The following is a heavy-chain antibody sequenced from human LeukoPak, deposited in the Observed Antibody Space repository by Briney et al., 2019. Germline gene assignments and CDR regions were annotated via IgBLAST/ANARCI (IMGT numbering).Heavy chain of an antibody. CDR2: LIPIFGTA. J-gene: IGHJ6*04. D-gene: IGHD2-2*01. CDR3: AIVRGYCSSTSCSSPYYYYGMDV. V-gene: IGHV1-69*13. Sequence: SSVQVSCKASGRTFSSYAISWVRQAPGQALEWTGGLIPIFGTANYAQKFQGRATITADESTSTAYMELSSLRSEDTAVYYCAIVRGYCSSTSCSSPYYYYGMDVWGKGTTVTVSS. CDR1: GRTFSSYA.